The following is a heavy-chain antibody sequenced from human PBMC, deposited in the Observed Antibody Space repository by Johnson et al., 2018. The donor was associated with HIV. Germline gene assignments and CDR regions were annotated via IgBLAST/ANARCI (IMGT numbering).Heavy chain of an antibody. Sequence: VQLVESGGGLVQPGGSLRLSCAGSGFTFTSYWMTWVRQAPGKGLEWVSYISSSGSTIYYADSVKGRFTISRDNAKNSLYLQMNSLRAEDTAVYYCARSTYCGGDCYSVAFDIWGQGTMVTVSS. CDR1: GFTFTSYW. CDR3: ARSTYCGGDCYSVAFDI. V-gene: IGHV3-48*04. D-gene: IGHD2-21*01. J-gene: IGHJ3*02. CDR2: ISSSGSTI.